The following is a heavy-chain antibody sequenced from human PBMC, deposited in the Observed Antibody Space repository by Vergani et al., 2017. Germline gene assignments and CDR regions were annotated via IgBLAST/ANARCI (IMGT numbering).Heavy chain of an antibody. CDR2: INPSGGST. CDR1: GYTFTSYY. CDR3: ARVTSDYYDSSGHGWFDP. D-gene: IGHD3-22*01. Sequence: QVQLVQSGAEVKKPGASVKVSCKASGYTFTSYYMHWVRQAPGQGLEWMGIINPSGGSTSYAQKFHGRVTMTRDTSTSTVYMELSSLRSEDTAVYYCARVTSDYYDSSGHGWFDPWGQGTLVTVSS. V-gene: IGHV1-46*01. J-gene: IGHJ5*02.